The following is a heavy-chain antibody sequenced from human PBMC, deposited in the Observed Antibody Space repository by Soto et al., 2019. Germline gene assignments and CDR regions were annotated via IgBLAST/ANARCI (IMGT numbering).Heavy chain of an antibody. J-gene: IGHJ6*02. Sequence: QVQLQQWGAGLLKPSETLSLTCAVYGGSFSGYYWSWIRQPPGKGLEWIGEINHSGSTNYNPSLKSRVTISVDTSKNQFSLKLSSVTAADTAVYYCARGPRLVPRRGDYCSGGSCRYYYYYGMDVWGQGTTVTVSS. CDR2: INHSGST. V-gene: IGHV4-34*01. D-gene: IGHD2-15*01. CDR1: GGSFSGYY. CDR3: ARGPRLVPRRGDYCSGGSCRYYYYYGMDV.